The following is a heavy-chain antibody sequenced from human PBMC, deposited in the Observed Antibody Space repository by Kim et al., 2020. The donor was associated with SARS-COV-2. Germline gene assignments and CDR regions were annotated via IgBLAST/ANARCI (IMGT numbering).Heavy chain of an antibody. J-gene: IGHJ4*01. Sequence: ASVKVSCKASGYTFTSYAMRWVRQAPGQRLEWMGWINAGNGNTKYSQKFQGRVTITRDTSASTAYMELSSLRSEDTAVYYCARVAFKYCSGGSCYLDYWGQEPWSPSPQ. D-gene: IGHD2-15*01. CDR2: INAGNGNT. CDR1: GYTFTSYA. V-gene: IGHV1-3*01. CDR3: ARVAFKYCSGGSCYLDY.